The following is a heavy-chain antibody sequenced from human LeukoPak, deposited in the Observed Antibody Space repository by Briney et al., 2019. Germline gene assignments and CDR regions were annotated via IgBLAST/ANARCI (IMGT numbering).Heavy chain of an antibody. CDR2: IYHSGST. J-gene: IGHJ4*02. D-gene: IGHD5-12*01. Sequence: PSETLSLTCTVSGYSISSGYYWGWIRQPPGKGLEWIGEIYHSGSTNYNPSLKSRVTISVDKSKNQFSLKLSSVTAADTAVYYCARALLIDSGYDDAWVFDYWGQGTLVTVSS. V-gene: IGHV4-38-2*02. CDR1: GYSISSGYY. CDR3: ARALLIDSGYDDAWVFDY.